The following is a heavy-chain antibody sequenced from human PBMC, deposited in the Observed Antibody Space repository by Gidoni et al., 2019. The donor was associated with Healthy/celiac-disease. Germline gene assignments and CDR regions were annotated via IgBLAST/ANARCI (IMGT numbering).Heavy chain of an antibody. V-gene: IGHV4-61*01. CDR1: GVSVSSGSYY. CDR2: IYYSGGT. CDR3: AREILGSSDYGDTYFDY. D-gene: IGHD4-17*01. J-gene: IGHJ4*02. Sequence: QVQLQESGPGLVKPSETLSLTCTVSGVSVSSGSYYWSWIRQPPGKGLEWIGYIYYSGGTNYNPSLKSRVTISVDTSKNQFSLKLSSVTAADTAVYYCAREILGSSDYGDTYFDYWGQGTLVTVSS.